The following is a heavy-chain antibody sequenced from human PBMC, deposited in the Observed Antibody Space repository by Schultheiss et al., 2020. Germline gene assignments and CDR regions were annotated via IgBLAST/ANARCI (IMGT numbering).Heavy chain of an antibody. V-gene: IGHV3-30*03. Sequence: GGSLRLSCAASGFTFSSYSMHWVRQAPGKGLEWVAVISHDGSKRFYTDSVKGRFTISRDNSKNTLYLQVNSLRTEDTAVYYCARDALPATYCSATTCLTYYSDYWGQGTLVTVSS. CDR3: ARDALPATYCSATTCLTYYSDY. CDR2: ISHDGSKR. D-gene: IGHD2-2*01. CDR1: GFTFSSYS. J-gene: IGHJ4*02.